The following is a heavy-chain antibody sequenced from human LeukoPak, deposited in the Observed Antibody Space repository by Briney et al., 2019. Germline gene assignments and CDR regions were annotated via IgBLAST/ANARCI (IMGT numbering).Heavy chain of an antibody. Sequence: ASVKVSCKASGYTFTSYDINWVRQATGQGLEWMGWMNPNSGNTGYAQKFQGRVTLTRNTSMSTAYMELSSLRSEDTAVYYCARCLSGGLYYYYGLDVWGQGTAVTVSS. CDR2: MNPNSGNT. D-gene: IGHD3-16*01. CDR3: ARCLSGGLYYYYGLDV. J-gene: IGHJ6*02. V-gene: IGHV1-8*01. CDR1: GYTFTSYD.